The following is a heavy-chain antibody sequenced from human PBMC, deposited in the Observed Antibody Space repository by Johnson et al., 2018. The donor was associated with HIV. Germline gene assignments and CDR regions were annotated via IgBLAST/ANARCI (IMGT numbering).Heavy chain of an antibody. Sequence: QVQLVESGGGLVQPGGSLRLSCAASGFTFSSYAMHWVRQAPGKGLEWVAVISYDGSNKYYADSVKGRFTISRDNAKNSLYLQMNSLRAEDTALYYCARASGITMIVVGYAFDIWGQGTMVTVSS. CDR2: ISYDGSNK. CDR1: GFTFSSYA. V-gene: IGHV3-30-3*01. D-gene: IGHD3-22*01. CDR3: ARASGITMIVVGYAFDI. J-gene: IGHJ3*02.